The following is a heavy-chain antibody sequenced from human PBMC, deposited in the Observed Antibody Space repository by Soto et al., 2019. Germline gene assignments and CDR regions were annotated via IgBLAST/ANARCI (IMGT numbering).Heavy chain of an antibody. CDR1: GYTFTGYY. J-gene: IGHJ5*02. Sequence: ASVKVSCKASGYTFTGYYMHWVRQAPGQGLEWMGWINPNSGGTNYAQKFQGRVTMTRDTSISTAYMELSRLSSDDTAVYYCARDVGRSSSSWWFDPWGQGTLVTVSS. D-gene: IGHD6-6*01. V-gene: IGHV1-2*02. CDR2: INPNSGGT. CDR3: ARDVGRSSSSWWFDP.